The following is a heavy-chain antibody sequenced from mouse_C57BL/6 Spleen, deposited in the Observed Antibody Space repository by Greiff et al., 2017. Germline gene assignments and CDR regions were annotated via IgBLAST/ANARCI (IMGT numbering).Heavy chain of an antibody. V-gene: IGHV8-8*01. D-gene: IGHD2-1*01. Sequence: QVTLKVCGPGILQPSQTLSLTCSFSGFSLSTFGTGVGWIRQPSGKGLEWLAPIWWDDDKYYNPALKSRLTISKDTSKNQVFLKIANVDTADTATYYCARGGYHGNLRYFDVWGTGTTVPVSS. CDR1: GFSLSTFGTG. CDR3: ARGGYHGNLRYFDV. J-gene: IGHJ1*03. CDR2: IWWDDDK.